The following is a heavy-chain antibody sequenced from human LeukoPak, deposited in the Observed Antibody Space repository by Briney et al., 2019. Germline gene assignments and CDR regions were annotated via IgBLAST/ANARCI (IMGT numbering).Heavy chain of an antibody. D-gene: IGHD1-14*01. CDR2: IHRSGST. V-gene: IGHV4-4*02. J-gene: IGHJ4*02. CDR3: AREIVGGFNPGAY. CDR1: PDSTTSNF. Sequence: PSETLSLTCTVSPDSTTSNFWSWVRQPPGKGLEWIGEIHRSGSTNYNPSLQSRVTISIDRSKNQIALELSSVTTADTAVYYCAREIVGGFNPGAYWGQGTLVTVSS.